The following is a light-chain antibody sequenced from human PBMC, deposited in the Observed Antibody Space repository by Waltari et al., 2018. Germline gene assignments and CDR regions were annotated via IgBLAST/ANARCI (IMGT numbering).Light chain of an antibody. V-gene: IGKV3-11*01. Sequence: EIVLTQSPATLSLSPGERATLSCRASQSVNNYLAWYQQKPGQAPRLLIYDASNRATGIPARFSGSGSGTDFTLTISSLESEDFAVYYCHQRSNWPITFGQGTRLEIK. CDR3: HQRSNWPIT. CDR2: DAS. CDR1: QSVNNY. J-gene: IGKJ5*01.